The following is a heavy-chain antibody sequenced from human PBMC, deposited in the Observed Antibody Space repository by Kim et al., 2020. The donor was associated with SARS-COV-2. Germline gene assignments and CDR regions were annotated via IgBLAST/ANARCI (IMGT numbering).Heavy chain of an antibody. V-gene: IGHV1-18*04. CDR2: ISTYNGNT. CDR1: GYTFTSYG. D-gene: IGHD2-2*01. J-gene: IGHJ4*02. Sequence: ASVKVSCKASGYTFTSYGIYWVRQAPGQGLECMGWISTYNGNTNYAQKLQGRITLTTDTSTSTAYMELRRLRSDDTAVYYCARGLGYCSSMGCYFDYWGQGTLVTVSS. CDR3: ARGLGYCSSMGCYFDY.